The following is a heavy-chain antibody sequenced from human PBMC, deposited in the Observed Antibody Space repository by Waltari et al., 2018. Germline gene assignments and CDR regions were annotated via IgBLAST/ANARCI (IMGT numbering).Heavy chain of an antibody. D-gene: IGHD3-16*02. CDR3: ATAARRRDVGDLS. Sequence: EVQLVEAGGSLVQPGGSLRLSCGASGFSFSSYSMNWVRQAPGKGLEWVSYISPTSSTIYYADSVKGRFTISRDNGKDSLHLQMNSLGDEDTAVYYCATAARRRDVGDLSWGQGTLVTVSA. J-gene: IGHJ4*02. CDR2: ISPTSSTI. CDR1: GFSFSSYS. V-gene: IGHV3-48*02.